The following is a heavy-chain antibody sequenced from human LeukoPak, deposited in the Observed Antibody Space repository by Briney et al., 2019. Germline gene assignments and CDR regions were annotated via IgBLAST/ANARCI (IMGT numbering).Heavy chain of an antibody. V-gene: IGHV1-46*01. D-gene: IGHD6-19*01. CDR2: INPSGGST. J-gene: IGHJ4*02. CDR3: ARDFKKGAVAATIAGY. Sequence: ASVKVSCKASGYTFTSYYMHWVRQAPGQGLEWMGIINPSGGSTSYAQKFQGRVTMIRDTSTSTVYMELSSLRSEDTAVYYCARDFKKGAVAATIAGYWGQGTLVTVSS. CDR1: GYTFTSYY.